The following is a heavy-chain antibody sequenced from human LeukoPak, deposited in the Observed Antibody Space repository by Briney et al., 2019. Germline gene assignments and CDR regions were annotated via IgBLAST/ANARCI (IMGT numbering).Heavy chain of an antibody. CDR1: GFTFSGSA. CDR2: IRSKANSYAT. D-gene: IGHD2-2*01. CDR3: TSRHCSSTSCYGDY. V-gene: IGHV3-73*01. J-gene: IGHJ4*02. Sequence: QPGGSLRLSCAASGFTFSGSAMHWVRQASGKGLEWVGRIRSKANSYATAYAASVKGRFTISRDDSKNTAYLQMNSLKTEDTAVYYCTSRHCSSTSCYGDYWGQGTLVTVSS.